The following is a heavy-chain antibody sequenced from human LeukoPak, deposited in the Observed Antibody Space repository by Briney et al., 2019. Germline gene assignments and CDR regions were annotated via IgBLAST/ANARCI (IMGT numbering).Heavy chain of an antibody. CDR1: GFTFSSYE. V-gene: IGHV3-48*03. J-gene: IGHJ4*02. D-gene: IGHD4-11*01. Sequence: PGGSLRLSCAASGFTFSSYEMNWVRQAPGKGLEWVSYISSSGSTIYYADSVKGRFTISRDNAKNSLYLQMNSLRAEDTAVYYCARYSRSRYYFDYWGQGTLVTVSS. CDR3: ARYSRSRYYFDY. CDR2: ISSSGSTI.